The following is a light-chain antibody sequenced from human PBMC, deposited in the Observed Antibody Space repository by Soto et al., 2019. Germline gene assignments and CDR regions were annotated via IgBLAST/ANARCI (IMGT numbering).Light chain of an antibody. V-gene: IGLV1-44*01. CDR1: SSNIGSNT. J-gene: IGLJ2*01. CDR3: VVWDDSLNGYVV. CDR2: SNN. Sequence: QSTLTQPPSASGTPGQRVTISCSGSSSNIGSNTVNWYQQLPGTAPKLVIYSNNQRPSGVPDRFSGSKSGTSAFLAISGLQSEDEADYYCVVWDDSLNGYVVFGGGTKVTVL.